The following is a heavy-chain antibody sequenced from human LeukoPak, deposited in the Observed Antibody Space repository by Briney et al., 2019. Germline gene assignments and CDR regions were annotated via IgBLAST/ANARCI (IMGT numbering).Heavy chain of an antibody. CDR3: AKDTRTIAAWRPDY. V-gene: IGHV3-23*01. CDR1: GFTFSSYA. Sequence: PGGSLRLSCEASGFTFSSYAMSWVRQAPGKGLEWVSSIGGSGGSTYYVDSGKGRFTISRDNSKNTLDLQMNSLRAEDTAAYFCAKDTRTIAAWRPDYWGQGTLVTVSS. J-gene: IGHJ4*02. CDR2: IGGSGGST. D-gene: IGHD6-13*01.